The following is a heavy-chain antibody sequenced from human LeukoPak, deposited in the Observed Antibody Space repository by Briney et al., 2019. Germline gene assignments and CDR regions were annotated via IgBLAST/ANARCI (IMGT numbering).Heavy chain of an antibody. V-gene: IGHV3-9*01. CDR1: GFTFDDYA. CDR3: AKVGAFDI. CDR2: ISWNSGSI. J-gene: IGHJ3*02. Sequence: GGSLRLSCAASGFTFDDYAMHWVRQAPGKGLEWVSGISWNSGSIGYVDSVKGRFTISRDNAKNSLYLQMNSLRAEDTALYYCAKVGAFDIWGQGTMVTVSS.